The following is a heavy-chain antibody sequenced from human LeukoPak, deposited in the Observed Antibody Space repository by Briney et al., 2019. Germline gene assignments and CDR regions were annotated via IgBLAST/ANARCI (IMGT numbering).Heavy chain of an antibody. CDR2: ISSSSSTI. D-gene: IGHD5-24*01. CDR3: AKLPTAAFDY. V-gene: IGHV3-48*01. CDR1: GFTFSSYS. Sequence: GGSLRLSCAASGFTFSSYSMNWVRQAPGKGLEWVSYISSSSSTIYYADSVKGRFTISRDNSKNTLYLQMNSLRAEDTAVYYCAKLPTAAFDYWGQGTLVTVSS. J-gene: IGHJ4*02.